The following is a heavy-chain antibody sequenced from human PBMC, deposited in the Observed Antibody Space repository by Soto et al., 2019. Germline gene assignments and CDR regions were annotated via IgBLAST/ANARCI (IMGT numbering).Heavy chain of an antibody. CDR1: GGSIISYY. CDR3: ARGNPYYYDSSGWFDP. J-gene: IGHJ5*02. V-gene: IGHV4-59*01. D-gene: IGHD3-22*01. CDR2: IYYSGST. Sequence: SETLSLTCTVSGGSIISYYWSWILQPPGKGLEWIGYIYYSGSTNYNPSLKSRVTISVDTSKNQFSLKLSSVTAADTAVYYCARGNPYYYDSSGWFDPWGQGTLVTVSS.